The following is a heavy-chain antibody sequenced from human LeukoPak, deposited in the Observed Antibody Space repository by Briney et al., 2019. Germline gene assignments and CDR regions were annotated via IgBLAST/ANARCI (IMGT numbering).Heavy chain of an antibody. J-gene: IGHJ4*02. D-gene: IGHD3-3*01. CDR1: GGSFSGYY. V-gene: IGHV4-34*01. Sequence: PSETLSLTCAVYGGSFSGYYWSWIRQPPGKGLEWIGEINHSGSTNYNPSLKSRVTISVDTSKNQFSLKLSSVTAADTAVYYCARGPGEWLLQNGYYFDYWGQGTLVTVSS. CDR3: ARGPGEWLLQNGYYFDY. CDR2: INHSGST.